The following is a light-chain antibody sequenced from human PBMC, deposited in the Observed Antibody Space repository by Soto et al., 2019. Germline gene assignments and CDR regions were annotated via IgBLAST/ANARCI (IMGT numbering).Light chain of an antibody. V-gene: IGLV2-14*01. CDR1: ISDVGGYNY. CDR2: DVS. CDR3: SSYTTRTSVV. Sequence: QSVLTQPASVSGSPGQSITISCTGTISDVGGYNYVSWYQQHPGKAPKLMIFDVSNRPSGVSNRFSGAKSGNTASLTISGLQAEDEADYYCSSYTTRTSVVFGGGTKVTVL. J-gene: IGLJ2*01.